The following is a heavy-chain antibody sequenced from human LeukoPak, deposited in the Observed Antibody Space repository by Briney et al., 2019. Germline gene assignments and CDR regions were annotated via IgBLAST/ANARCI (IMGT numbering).Heavy chain of an antibody. V-gene: IGHV3-7*01. D-gene: IGHD3-9*01. Sequence: PGGSLRLSCAASGFTFSSYWMSWVRQAPGKGLEWVANIKQDGSEKYYVDSVKGQFTISRDNAKNSLYLQMNSLRAEDTAVYYCARARVLRYFDWLLRFDYWGQGTLVTVSS. CDR2: IKQDGSEK. J-gene: IGHJ4*02. CDR1: GFTFSSYW. CDR3: ARARVLRYFDWLLRFDY.